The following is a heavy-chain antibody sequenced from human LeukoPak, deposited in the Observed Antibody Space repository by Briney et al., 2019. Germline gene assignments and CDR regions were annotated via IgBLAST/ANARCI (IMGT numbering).Heavy chain of an antibody. V-gene: IGHV3-11*01. CDR3: ARDRGNSDPGDWFDS. J-gene: IGHJ5*01. CDR2: ISGSGSTV. Sequence: GGSLRLSCAASGSTFSDYYMSWIRQAPGKGLEWVSYISGSGSTVYYAASVRGRFTISRDNAKNSLFLQMNSLRAEDTAVYHCARDRGNSDPGDWFDSWGQGTLVTVSS. CDR1: GSTFSDYY. D-gene: IGHD4-23*01.